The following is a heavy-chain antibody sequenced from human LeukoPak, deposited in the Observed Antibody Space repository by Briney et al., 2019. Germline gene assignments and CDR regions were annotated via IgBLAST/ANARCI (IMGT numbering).Heavy chain of an antibody. CDR1: GFTFSSYA. Sequence: GGSLRLSCAASGFTFSSYAMHWVRQAPGKGLEWVAVISYDGSNKYYADSVKGRFTISRDNSKNTLYLQMNSLRAEDTAVHYCAREDSSGWYLSFDYWGQGTLVTVSS. CDR2: ISYDGSNK. CDR3: AREDSSGWYLSFDY. D-gene: IGHD6-19*01. J-gene: IGHJ4*02. V-gene: IGHV3-30-3*01.